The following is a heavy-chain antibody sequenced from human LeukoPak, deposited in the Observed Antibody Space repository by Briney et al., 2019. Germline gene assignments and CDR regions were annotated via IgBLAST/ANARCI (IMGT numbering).Heavy chain of an antibody. D-gene: IGHD1-14*01. J-gene: IGHJ4*02. Sequence: GGSLRLSCAASGFTFSDYSMTWVRQAPGKGLEWVSYISSGSTTIYYAESVKGRFTISRDNAKKSLYLQMNSLRAEDTAVYYCAKGYYYFDYWGQGTLVTVSS. CDR3: AKGYYYFDY. V-gene: IGHV3-48*01. CDR2: ISSGSTTI. CDR1: GFTFSDYS.